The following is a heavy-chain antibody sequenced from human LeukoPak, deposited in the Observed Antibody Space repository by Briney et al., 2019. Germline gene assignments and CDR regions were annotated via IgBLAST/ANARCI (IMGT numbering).Heavy chain of an antibody. CDR2: ISGSGSST. Sequence: GGSLRLSCAASGFTFSSYAMSWVRQAPGKGLEWVSAISGSGSSTYYADSVKGRFTISRDNSKNTLSLQMNSLRAEDTAVYYCAKGGSFYDSSGYADYWGQGTLVTVS. V-gene: IGHV3-23*01. CDR3: AKGGSFYDSSGYADY. CDR1: GFTFSSYA. D-gene: IGHD3-22*01. J-gene: IGHJ4*02.